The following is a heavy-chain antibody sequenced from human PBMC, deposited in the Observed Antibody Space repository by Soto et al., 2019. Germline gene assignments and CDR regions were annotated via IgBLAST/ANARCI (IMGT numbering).Heavy chain of an antibody. V-gene: IGHV1-69*13. D-gene: IGHD3-10*01. CDR2: IIPIFGTA. Sequence: SVKVSCKSSGGPLSGYAISWVRQAPGQGLEWMGGIIPIFGTANYAQKFQGRVTITADESTSTAYMDLSSLRSEDTAVYYCARGDFRGVITYYYYYGMDVWGQGTTVTVSS. J-gene: IGHJ6*02. CDR1: GGPLSGYA. CDR3: ARGDFRGVITYYYYYGMDV.